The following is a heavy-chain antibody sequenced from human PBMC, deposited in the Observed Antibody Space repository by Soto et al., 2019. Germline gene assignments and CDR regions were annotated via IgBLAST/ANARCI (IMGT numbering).Heavy chain of an antibody. CDR3: ADQGYCSGGSCYFG. J-gene: IGHJ4*02. CDR2: IIPIFGTA. D-gene: IGHD2-15*01. V-gene: IGHV1-69*13. Sequence: SVKVSCKASGGTFSIYAISWVRQAPGQGLEWMGGIIPIFGTANYAQKFQGRVTITADESTSTAYMELSSLRSEDTAVYYCADQGYCSGGSCYFGWGQGTLVTVSS. CDR1: GGTFSIYA.